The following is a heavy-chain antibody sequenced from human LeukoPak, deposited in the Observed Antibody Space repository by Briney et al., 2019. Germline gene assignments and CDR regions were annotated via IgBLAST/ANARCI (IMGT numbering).Heavy chain of an antibody. V-gene: IGHV4-34*01. D-gene: IGHD2-2*01. CDR3: ARHSEEMTPGWFDP. J-gene: IGHJ5*02. Sequence: PSETLSLTCAVYGGSFSGYYWSWIRQPPGKGLEWIGEINHSGSTNYNPSLKSRVTISVDTSKNQFSLKLTSVTAADTALYYCARHSEEMTPGWFDPWGQGTLVTVSS. CDR1: GGSFSGYY. CDR2: INHSGST.